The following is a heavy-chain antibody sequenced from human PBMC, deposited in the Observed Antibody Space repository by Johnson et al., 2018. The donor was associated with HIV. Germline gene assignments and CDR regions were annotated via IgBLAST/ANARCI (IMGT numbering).Heavy chain of an antibody. CDR2: ISYDGSDK. D-gene: IGHD5-24*01. V-gene: IGHV3-30-3*01. J-gene: IGHJ3*02. CDR1: GFTVSSNY. Sequence: QVQLVESGGGLVQPGGSLRLSCAVSGFTVSSNYITWVRQAPGKGLEWVAVISYDGSDKYYADSVKGRFTISRDNSKNTLYLEMNSLRAEDTAVYYCAREGGDGYSTSAFDIWGQGTMVTVSS. CDR3: AREGGDGYSTSAFDI.